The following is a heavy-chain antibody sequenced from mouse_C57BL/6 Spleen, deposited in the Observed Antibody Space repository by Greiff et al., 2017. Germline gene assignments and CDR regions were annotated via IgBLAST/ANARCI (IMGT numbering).Heavy chain of an antibody. CDR1: GYTFTDYY. V-gene: IGHV1-26*01. CDR3: ATRREGDFDY. CDR2: INPNNGGT. J-gene: IGHJ2*01. Sequence: EVQLQQSGPELVKPGASVKISCKASGYTFTDYYMNWVKQSHGKSLEWIGDINPNNGGTSYNQKFKGKATLTVDKSSSTAYMGLRSLTSEDSAVYDCATRREGDFDYWGQGTTLTVSS.